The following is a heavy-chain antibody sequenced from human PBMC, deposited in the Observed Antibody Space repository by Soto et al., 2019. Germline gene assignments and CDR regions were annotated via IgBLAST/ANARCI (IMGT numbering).Heavy chain of an antibody. CDR3: ARTPFLTGYYRPDYYFDY. Sequence: SETLSLTCTVSGGSIRSYCWTWIRQPPGEGLEWIGCICNSGTTNYNPSLKSRVTISVDTSKNQFSLKLSSVTAADTAVYYCARTPFLTGYYRPDYYFDYWGQGTLVTVSS. J-gene: IGHJ4*02. CDR1: GGSIRSYC. V-gene: IGHV4-59*01. D-gene: IGHD3-9*01. CDR2: ICNSGTT.